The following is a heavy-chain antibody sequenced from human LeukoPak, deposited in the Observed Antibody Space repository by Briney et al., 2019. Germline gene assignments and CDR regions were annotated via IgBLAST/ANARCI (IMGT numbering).Heavy chain of an antibody. CDR3: ARSRGYYFRFDY. Sequence: SETLSLTCTVSGGSISSYYWSWIRQPPGKGLEWIGYIYYSGSTNYNPSLKSRVTISVDTSKNQFSLKLSSVTAADTAVYYCARSRGYYFRFDYWGQGTLVTVSS. D-gene: IGHD3-22*01. J-gene: IGHJ4*02. CDR2: IYYSGST. CDR1: GGSISSYY. V-gene: IGHV4-59*01.